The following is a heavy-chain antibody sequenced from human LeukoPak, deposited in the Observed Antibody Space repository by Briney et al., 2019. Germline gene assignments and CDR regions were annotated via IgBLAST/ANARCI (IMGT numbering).Heavy chain of an antibody. CDR3: ATDFYDST. CDR1: GFSFYNAW. D-gene: IGHD3-22*01. Sequence: GGSLKLSCATSGFSFYNAWMNWVRQAPGKGLEWVGRIRSNSDGGTIDYAAPVKGRFTLSRDDSKDTLYLQMNSLQTEDTAVYYCATDFYDSTWGQGTLVTVSS. J-gene: IGHJ5*02. CDR2: IRSNSDGGTI. V-gene: IGHV3-15*07.